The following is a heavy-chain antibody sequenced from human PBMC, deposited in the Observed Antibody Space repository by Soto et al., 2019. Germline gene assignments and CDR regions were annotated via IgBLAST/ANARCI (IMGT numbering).Heavy chain of an antibody. J-gene: IGHJ4*02. CDR3: ARRLVQLQKGETLGIDD. V-gene: IGHV5-10-1*01. Sequence: XESLKISRKGSGYSFTSYLLIWVRQMPGKGLEWMGRIDPSDSYTNYSPSFQGHVTISADKSISTAYLQWSSLKASDTAMYYCARRLVQLQKGETLGIDDWGQGTLVTVSS. D-gene: IGHD1-1*01. CDR2: IDPSDSYT. CDR1: GYSFTSYL.